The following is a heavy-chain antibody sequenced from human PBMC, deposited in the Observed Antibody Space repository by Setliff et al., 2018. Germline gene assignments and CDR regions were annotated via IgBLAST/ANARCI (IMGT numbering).Heavy chain of an antibody. CDR1: GYTFTSYY. V-gene: IGHV1-46*01. J-gene: IGHJ4*02. Sequence: ASVKVSCKASGYTFTSYYMHWVRQAPGQGLEWKGIINPSGGSTSYAQKFQGRVTMTRDTSTSTVYMELSSLRSEDTAVYYCAREQRVDRGFDYWGQGTLVTVSS. CDR3: AREQRVDRGFDY. CDR2: INPSGGST. D-gene: IGHD6-6*01.